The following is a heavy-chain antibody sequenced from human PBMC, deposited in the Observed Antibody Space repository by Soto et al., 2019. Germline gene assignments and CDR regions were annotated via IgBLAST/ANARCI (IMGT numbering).Heavy chain of an antibody. D-gene: IGHD1-26*01. J-gene: IGHJ6*02. V-gene: IGHV3-7*03. CDR3: ARDTVLGATGRYYYYGMDV. Sequence: PGWSLRLSCAASGFTFSSYWMSWVRQAPGKGLEWVANIKQDGSEKYYVDSVKGRFTISRDNAKNSLYLQMNSLRAEDTAVYYCARDTVLGATGRYYYYGMDVWGQGTTVTVSS. CDR1: GFTFSSYW. CDR2: IKQDGSEK.